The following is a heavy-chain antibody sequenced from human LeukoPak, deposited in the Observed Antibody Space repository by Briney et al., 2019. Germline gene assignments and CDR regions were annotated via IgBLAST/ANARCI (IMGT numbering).Heavy chain of an antibody. J-gene: IGHJ6*03. Sequence: SVKVSCKTSGGTFSSYAIIWVRQTPGQGLEWMGGIIPIFGTPKYAQKFQGRVTITADKSTSTAYMELSSLRAEDTAVYYCARNAREEDYYYMDVWGKGTTVTVSS. V-gene: IGHV1-69*06. CDR2: IIPIFGTP. D-gene: IGHD1-26*01. CDR3: ARNAREEDYYYMDV. CDR1: GGTFSSYA.